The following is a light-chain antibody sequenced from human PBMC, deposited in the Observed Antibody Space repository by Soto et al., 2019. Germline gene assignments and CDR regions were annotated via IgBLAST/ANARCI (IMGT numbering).Light chain of an antibody. J-gene: IGLJ2*01. Sequence: NIMLTQPHSVSESPGKTVTISCTRTSGSIASSYVQWYRQRPDSAPTTVIYEDDERPSGVPDRFSGSIDSSSNSASLTISGLETEDEADYYCQSYDGSIHGGVVFGGGTKVTVL. V-gene: IGLV6-57*04. CDR3: QSYDGSIHGGVV. CDR2: EDD. CDR1: SGSIASSY.